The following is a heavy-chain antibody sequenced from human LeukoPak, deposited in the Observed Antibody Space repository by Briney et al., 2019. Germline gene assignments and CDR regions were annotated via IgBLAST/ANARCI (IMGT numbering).Heavy chain of an antibody. J-gene: IGHJ6*02. CDR3: ARGYCSSTSCYYYGMDV. Sequence: SETLSLTCTVSGGSISSYYWSWTRQPPGKGLEWIGYIYYSGSTNYNPSLKSRVTISVDTSKNQFSLKLSSVTAADTAVYYCARGYCSSTSCYYYGMDVWGQGTTVTVSS. V-gene: IGHV4-59*01. CDR2: IYYSGST. CDR1: GGSISSYY. D-gene: IGHD2-2*01.